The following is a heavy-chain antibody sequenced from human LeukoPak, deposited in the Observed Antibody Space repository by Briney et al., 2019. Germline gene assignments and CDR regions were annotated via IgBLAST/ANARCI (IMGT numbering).Heavy chain of an antibody. D-gene: IGHD5-12*01. CDR2: IKSKSDGGTA. Sequence: GPLRLSCAASGFTFSDAWMSWVRQGPGKGLEWVGRIKSKSDGGTADYGAPMKGRFTISRDDSKDTLYLQMNSLKTEDTAVYYCATDRKWLRDHYYYYGMDVWGQGTTVTVSS. J-gene: IGHJ6*02. V-gene: IGHV3-15*01. CDR3: ATDRKWLRDHYYYYGMDV. CDR1: GFTFSDAW.